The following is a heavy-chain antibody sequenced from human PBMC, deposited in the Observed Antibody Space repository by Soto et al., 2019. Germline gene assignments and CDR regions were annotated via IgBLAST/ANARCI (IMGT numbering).Heavy chain of an antibody. CDR1: GGYFNDNY. CDR2: ISRSGTT. Sequence: QVQLQQWGAGLLKPSETLSLSCAVYGGYFNDNYYTWFRQPPGKGLEWIGEISRSGTTKYIPSLNNRASISFDTSKTQVSLKVTSVTAADTAVYYCATSLWFGTQVELWGQGALVTVSS. CDR3: ATSLWFGTQVEL. V-gene: IGHV4-34*01. J-gene: IGHJ5*02. D-gene: IGHD3-10*01.